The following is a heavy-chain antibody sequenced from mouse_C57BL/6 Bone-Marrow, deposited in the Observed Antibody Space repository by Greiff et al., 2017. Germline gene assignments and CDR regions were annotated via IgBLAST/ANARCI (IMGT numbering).Heavy chain of an antibody. V-gene: IGHV5-9*01. D-gene: IGHD1-1*01. CDR3: SRQVTTVLATKYFDV. CDR2: LSGGGGNN. J-gene: IGHJ1*03. CDR1: GFTFSSYT. Sequence: EVKVVESGGGLVKPGGSLKLSCAASGFTFSSYTMSWVRQTPEKRLQWVAALSGGGGNNYYPDSGKGRFTISSENDKNILYLQMSSLRSEDTALYYCSRQVTTVLATKYFDVWGTGTTVTVSS.